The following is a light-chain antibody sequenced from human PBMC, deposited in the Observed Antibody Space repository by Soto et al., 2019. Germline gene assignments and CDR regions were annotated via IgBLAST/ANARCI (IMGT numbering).Light chain of an antibody. V-gene: IGKV4-1*01. CDR2: GAS. J-gene: IGKJ4*01. CDR1: QSVLASSNNKTL. Sequence: DIVMTQSPDSLAMSLGERATINCKSSQSVLASSNNKTLLAWYQQKPVQPPKLLIYGASTRESGVPDRFRGSWSGTDFTLTISSLQAEDVAVYYWHQYDSSPHTCGGGTNVEIK. CDR3: HQYDSSPHT.